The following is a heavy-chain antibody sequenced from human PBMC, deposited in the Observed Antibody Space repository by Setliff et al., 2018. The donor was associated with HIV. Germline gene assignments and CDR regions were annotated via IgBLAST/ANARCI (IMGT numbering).Heavy chain of an antibody. CDR1: GVTVSINY. CDR3: ARVAKTSYDDFWSGTSWYFDL. J-gene: IGHJ2*01. V-gene: IGHV3-53*04. Sequence: GSLRLSCAVSGVTVSINYMSWVRQAPGKGLEWVSIIYSGGSTYYADSVKGRFTISRHNSKDTLYLQMNSLRVEDTAMYYCARVAKTSYDDFWSGTSWYFDLWGRGTLVTVSS. CDR2: IYSGGST. D-gene: IGHD3-3*01.